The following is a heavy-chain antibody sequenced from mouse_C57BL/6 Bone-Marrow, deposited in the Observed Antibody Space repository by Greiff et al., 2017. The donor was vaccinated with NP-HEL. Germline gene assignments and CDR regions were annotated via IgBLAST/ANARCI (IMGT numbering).Heavy chain of an antibody. J-gene: IGHJ4*01. CDR3: TRRGILRAMDY. D-gene: IGHD1-1*01. Sequence: EVKVVDSGEGLVKPGGSLKLSCAASGFTFSSYAMSWVRQTPEKRLEWVAYISSGGDYIYYADTVKGRFTISRDNARNTLYLQMSSLKSEDTAMYYCTRRGILRAMDYWGQGTSVTVSS. V-gene: IGHV5-9-1*02. CDR1: GFTFSSYA. CDR2: ISSGGDYI.